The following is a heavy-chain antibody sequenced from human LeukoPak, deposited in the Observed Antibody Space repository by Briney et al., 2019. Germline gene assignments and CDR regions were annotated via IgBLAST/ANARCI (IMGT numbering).Heavy chain of an antibody. V-gene: IGHV1-18*01. CDR2: ISAYNGNT. D-gene: IGHD3-9*01. CDR3: ARPGDYDILTGYYDY. Sequence: GASVKVSCKASGYTFTSYGISWVRQAPGQGLEWMGWISAYNGNTNYAQKLQGRVTMTTDTSTSTAYMELRSLRSDDTAVYYCARPGDYDILTGYYDYWGQGTLVTVSS. CDR1: GYTFTSYG. J-gene: IGHJ4*02.